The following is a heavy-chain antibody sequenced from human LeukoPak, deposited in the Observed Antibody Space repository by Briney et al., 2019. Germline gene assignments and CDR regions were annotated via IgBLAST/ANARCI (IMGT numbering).Heavy chain of an antibody. CDR2: ISYDGSNK. CDR1: GFTFNSYA. CDR3: ARYGRPGGPFDY. J-gene: IGHJ4*02. Sequence: GGSLRLSCAASGFTFNSYAMHWVRQAPGKGLEWVAVISYDGSNKYYADSVKGRFTISRDNSKNTLYLQMNSLRAEDMAVYYCARYGRPGGPFDYWGQGTLVTVSS. V-gene: IGHV3-30-3*01. D-gene: IGHD3-16*01.